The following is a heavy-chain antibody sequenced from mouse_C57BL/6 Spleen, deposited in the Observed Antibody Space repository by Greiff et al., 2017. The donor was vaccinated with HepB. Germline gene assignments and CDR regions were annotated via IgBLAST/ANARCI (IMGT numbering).Heavy chain of an antibody. D-gene: IGHD2-4*01. CDR2: ISYDGSN. Sequence: EVQLQQSGPGLVKPSQSLSLTCSVTGYSITSGYYWNWIRQFPGNKLEWMGYISYDGSNNYNPSLKNRISITRDTSKNQFFLKLNSVTTEDTATYYCARERVYDYDGFAYWGKGTLVTVSA. CDR3: ARERVYDYDGFAY. J-gene: IGHJ3*01. V-gene: IGHV3-6*01. CDR1: GYSITSGYY.